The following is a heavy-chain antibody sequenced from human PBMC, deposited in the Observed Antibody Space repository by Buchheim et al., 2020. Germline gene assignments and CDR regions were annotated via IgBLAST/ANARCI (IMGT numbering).Heavy chain of an antibody. CDR3: AKAPGTMIDY. V-gene: IGHV3-30*18. CDR1: GFTFSSYG. D-gene: IGHD3-22*01. J-gene: IGHJ4*02. Sequence: QVQLVESGGGVVQPGRSLRLSCAASGFTFSSYGMHRVRQAPGKGLEWVAVISYDGSNKYYADSVKGRFTISRDNSKNTLYLQMNSLRAEDTAAYYCAKAPGTMIDYWGQGTL. CDR2: ISYDGSNK.